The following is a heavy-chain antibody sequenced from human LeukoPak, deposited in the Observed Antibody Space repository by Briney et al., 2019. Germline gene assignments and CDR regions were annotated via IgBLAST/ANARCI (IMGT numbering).Heavy chain of an antibody. J-gene: IGHJ5*02. CDR1: GGSISSYY. CDR2: IYYSGST. V-gene: IGHV4-59*01. Sequence: SETLSLTCTVSGGSISSYYWSWIRQPPGKGLEWIGYIYYSGSTNYNPSLKSRVTISVDTSKNQFSLKLSSVTAADTAVYYCASLDYGGNSLFDPWGQGTLVTVSS. CDR3: ASLDYGGNSLFDP. D-gene: IGHD4-23*01.